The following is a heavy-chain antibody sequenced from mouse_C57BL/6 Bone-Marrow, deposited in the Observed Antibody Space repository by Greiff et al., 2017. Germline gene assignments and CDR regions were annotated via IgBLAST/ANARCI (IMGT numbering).Heavy chain of an antibody. CDR3: ARGAYYSHYFDY. Sequence: VQLQESGAELARPGASVKLSCKASGYTFTSYGISWVKQRTGQGLEWIGEIYPRSGNTYYNEKFKGKATLTADKSSSTAYMELRSLTSEDSAVYFGARGAYYSHYFDYWGQGTTLTVSS. V-gene: IGHV1-81*01. CDR1: GYTFTSYG. D-gene: IGHD2-12*01. CDR2: IYPRSGNT. J-gene: IGHJ2*01.